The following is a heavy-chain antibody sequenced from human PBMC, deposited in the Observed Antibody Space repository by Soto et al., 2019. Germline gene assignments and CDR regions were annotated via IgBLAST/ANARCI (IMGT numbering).Heavy chain of an antibody. V-gene: IGHV3-23*01. J-gene: IGHJ3*02. Sequence: GGSLRLSCAASGFPFSSYAMGWVRQAPGKGLEWVSAISGSGGSTYYADSVKGRFTISRDNSKNTLYLQMNSLRAEDTAVYYCAKDPFEYSGYDYLYAFDIWGQGTMVTVSS. D-gene: IGHD5-12*01. CDR2: ISGSGGST. CDR1: GFPFSSYA. CDR3: AKDPFEYSGYDYLYAFDI.